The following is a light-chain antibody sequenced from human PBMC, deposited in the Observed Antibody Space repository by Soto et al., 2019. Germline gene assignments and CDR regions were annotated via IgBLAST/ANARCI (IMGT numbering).Light chain of an antibody. Sequence: DIQMTQSPSAMSAAVGDRVTITCRASQDIGYHLGWFQQKPGKAHKRLIYSASSLDSGDTSRFSATGSVTEFTFTISSRQPEDFATYYCQQHTPYPRPFGQGTKVEVK. CDR3: QQHTPYPRP. J-gene: IGKJ1*01. CDR1: QDIGYH. V-gene: IGKV1-17*03. CDR2: SAS.